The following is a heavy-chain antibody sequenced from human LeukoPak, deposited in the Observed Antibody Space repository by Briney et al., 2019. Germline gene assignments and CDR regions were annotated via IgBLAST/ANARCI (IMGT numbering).Heavy chain of an antibody. CDR3: AKALGYSDYEWCFDY. V-gene: IGHV3-21*01. CDR2: ISSSSSYI. J-gene: IGHJ4*02. D-gene: IGHD5-12*01. CDR1: GFTFSSYS. Sequence: GGPLRLSCAASGFTFSSYSMNWVRQAPGKGLEWVSSISSSSSYIYYADSVKGRFTISRDNAKNSLYLQMNSLRAEDTAVYYCAKALGYSDYEWCFDYWGQGTLVTVSS.